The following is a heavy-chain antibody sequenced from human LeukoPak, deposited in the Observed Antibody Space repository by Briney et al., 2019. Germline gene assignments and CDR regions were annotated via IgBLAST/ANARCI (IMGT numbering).Heavy chain of an antibody. CDR1: GGSISSGDYY. D-gene: IGHD4-17*01. CDR2: IYYSGST. CDR3: ARERLRYYFDY. V-gene: IGHV4-30-4*01. J-gene: IGHJ4*02. Sequence: SETLSPTCTVSGGSISSGDYYWSWIRQPPGKGLEWIGYIYYSGSTYYNPSLKSRVTISVDTSKNQFSLKLSSVTAADTAVYYCARERLRYYFDYWGQGTLVTVSS.